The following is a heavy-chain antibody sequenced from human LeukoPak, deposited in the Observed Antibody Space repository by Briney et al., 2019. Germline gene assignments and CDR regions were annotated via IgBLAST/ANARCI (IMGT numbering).Heavy chain of an antibody. Sequence: GASVKVSCKASGYTFTSYDINWVRQATGQGLEWMGWMNPNSGNTGYAQKFQGRVTMTRSTSISTAYMELSGLRSEDTAVYYCARAHYDILTGYDDAFDIWGQGTMVTVSS. V-gene: IGHV1-8*01. CDR2: MNPNSGNT. CDR1: GYTFTSYD. J-gene: IGHJ3*02. D-gene: IGHD3-9*01. CDR3: ARAHYDILTGYDDAFDI.